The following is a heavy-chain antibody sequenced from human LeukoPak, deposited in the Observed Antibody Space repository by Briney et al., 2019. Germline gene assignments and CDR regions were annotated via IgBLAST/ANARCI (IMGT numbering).Heavy chain of an antibody. CDR2: IHYSGST. J-gene: IGHJ2*01. CDR3: ARHDLSYDYVWGSYRPPNWYFDL. V-gene: IGHV4-59*08. Sequence: PSETLSLTCTVSGGSISSYYWSWIRQPPGKGLEWIGYIHYSGSTNYNPSLKSRVTISVDTSKNQFSLKLSSVTAADTAVYYCARHDLSYDYVWGSYRPPNWYFDLWGRGTLVTVSS. CDR1: GGSISSYY. D-gene: IGHD3-16*02.